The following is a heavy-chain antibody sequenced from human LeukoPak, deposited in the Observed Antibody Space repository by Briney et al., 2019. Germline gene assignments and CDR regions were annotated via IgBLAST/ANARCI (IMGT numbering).Heavy chain of an antibody. CDR2: ISGGGDGA. J-gene: IGHJ4*02. CDR3: AKRTRGYGTLDY. D-gene: IGHD5-12*01. CDR1: GFIFSTCA. Sequence: PGGSLRLSCAASGFIFSTCAMNWVRQATGKGLEWVSTISGGGDGALYADSVKGRFTISRDNSKNTLLLQMNSLRAEDTAVYYCAKRTRGYGTLDYWGQGTLVTVSS. V-gene: IGHV3-23*01.